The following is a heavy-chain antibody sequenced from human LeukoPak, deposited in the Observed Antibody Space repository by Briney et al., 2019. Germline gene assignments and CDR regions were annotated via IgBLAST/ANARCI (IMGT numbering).Heavy chain of an antibody. CDR1: GFTFSSYA. Sequence: GGSLRLSCAASGFTFSSYAMSWVRQAPGKGLEWVSAISGSGGSTYYADSVKGRFTTSRDNFKNTLYLQMNSLRAEDTAVYYCAKYTSGSYYYFAYWGQGTLVTVSS. J-gene: IGHJ4*02. CDR2: ISGSGGST. V-gene: IGHV3-23*01. CDR3: AKYTSGSYYYFAY. D-gene: IGHD1-26*01.